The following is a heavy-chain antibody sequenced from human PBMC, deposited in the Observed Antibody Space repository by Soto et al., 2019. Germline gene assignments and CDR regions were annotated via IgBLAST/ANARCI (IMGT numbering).Heavy chain of an antibody. CDR2: IIPIFGTA. V-gene: IGHV1-69*01. Sequence: QVQLVQSGAEVKKPGSSVKVSCKASGGTFSSYAISWVRQAPGQGLEWMGGIIPIFGTANYAQKFQGRVTITADESTSTAYMELSSLRSEDTAVYYCAIQGMAVAATPFPLDYWGQGTLVTVSS. CDR3: AIQGMAVAATPFPLDY. CDR1: GGTFSSYA. J-gene: IGHJ4*02. D-gene: IGHD2-15*01.